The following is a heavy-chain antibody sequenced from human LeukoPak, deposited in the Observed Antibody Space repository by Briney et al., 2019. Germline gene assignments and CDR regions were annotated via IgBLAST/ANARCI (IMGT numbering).Heavy chain of an antibody. CDR3: ARGRNAHGGIFFDY. J-gene: IGHJ4*02. Sequence: SETLSLTCTVSGGSISNYFSTWIRQPPGKGLEWIGYIYHRGTTNYNPSLKSRVTISVDTSKNQFSLELRSVTTADTAVYYCARGRNAHGGIFFDYWGQGSLVTVPS. D-gene: IGHD3-16*01. CDR2: IYHRGTT. V-gene: IGHV4-59*01. CDR1: GGSISNYF.